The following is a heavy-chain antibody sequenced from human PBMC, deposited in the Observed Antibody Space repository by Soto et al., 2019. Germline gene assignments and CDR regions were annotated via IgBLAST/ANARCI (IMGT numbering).Heavy chain of an antibody. CDR1: GGSISSYY. CDR3: ARALILTGYYIHDAFDI. Sequence: SETLSLTCTVSGGSISSYYWSWIRQPPGKGLEWIGYIYYSGSTNYNPSLKSRVTISVDTSKNQFSLKLSSVTAADTAVYYCARALILTGYYIHDAFDIWGQGTMDT. CDR2: IYYSGST. D-gene: IGHD3-9*01. J-gene: IGHJ3*02. V-gene: IGHV4-59*01.